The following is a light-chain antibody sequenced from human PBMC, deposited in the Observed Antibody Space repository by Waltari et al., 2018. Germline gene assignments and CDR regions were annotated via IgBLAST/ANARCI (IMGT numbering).Light chain of an antibody. J-gene: IGLJ3*02. CDR2: VKSEGSH. V-gene: IGLV4-69*01. Sequence: QLVLTQSPSASASLGASVTLTCTLSSGHSSNVIAWLQQQPEKGPRYLMKVKSEGSHNKGDEIPDRFSGSSSGAERYLTISSLQSEDEADYYCQTGGHGTWVFGGGTKLTVL. CDR3: QTGGHGTWV. CDR1: SGHSSNV.